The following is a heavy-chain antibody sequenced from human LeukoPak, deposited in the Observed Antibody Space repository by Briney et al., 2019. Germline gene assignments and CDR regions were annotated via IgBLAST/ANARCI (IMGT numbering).Heavy chain of an antibody. J-gene: IGHJ4*02. CDR3: AREYYLEELDY. Sequence: GGSLRLSCAASGFTFSSYPMHWVRQAPGKGLEYVSGISSNGDSTYYANSVKGRFTISRDNSKNTLYLQMGSLRAEDMAVYYCAREYYLEELDYWGQGTLVTVSS. CDR2: ISSNGDST. D-gene: IGHD3-10*01. CDR1: GFTFSSYP. V-gene: IGHV3-64*01.